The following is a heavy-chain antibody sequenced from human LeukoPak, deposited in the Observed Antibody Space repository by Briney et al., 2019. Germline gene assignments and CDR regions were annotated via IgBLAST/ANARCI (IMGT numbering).Heavy chain of an antibody. CDR3: ATDGAGFDT. Sequence: PSETLSLTCAVYGGSFSGYYWSWIRQPPGKGLEWLSYINIGGTNTHYADSVKGRFTISRDNAKKSLYLEMTNLRAEDTAVYYCATDGAGFDTWGQGVLVTVSS. V-gene: IGHV3-11*01. CDR2: INIGGTNT. J-gene: IGHJ5*02. CDR1: GGSFSGYY.